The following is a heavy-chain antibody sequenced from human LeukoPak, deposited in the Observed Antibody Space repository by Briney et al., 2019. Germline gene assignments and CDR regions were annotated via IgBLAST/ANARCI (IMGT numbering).Heavy chain of an antibody. CDR1: GGSFSGYY. V-gene: IGHV4-34*01. CDR2: INHSGST. Sequence: SETLSLTCAVYGGSFSGYYWSWIRQPPGKGLEWIGEINHSGSTNYNPSLKSRVTISVDTSKNQFSLKLSSVTAADTAVYCCARAGTTVTTYYYYYYMDVWGKGTTVTVSS. CDR3: ARAGTTVTTYYYYYYMDV. D-gene: IGHD4-17*01. J-gene: IGHJ6*03.